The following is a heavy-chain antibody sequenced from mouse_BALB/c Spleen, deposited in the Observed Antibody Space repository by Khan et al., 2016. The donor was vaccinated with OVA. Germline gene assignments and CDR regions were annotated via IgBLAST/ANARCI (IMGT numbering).Heavy chain of an antibody. V-gene: IGHV3-6*02. CDR3: ARGGSSGPAWFAY. Sequence: EVELVESGPGLVKPSQSLSLTCSVTGYSITSGYFWNWIRQFPGNKLEWMGYIRYDGASNYNPSLKNRISITRDTSKNHFFLKLNSVTPEDTATYYCARGGSSGPAWFAYWGQGTLVTVSA. CDR2: IRYDGAS. D-gene: IGHD3-1*01. CDR1: GYSITSGYF. J-gene: IGHJ3*01.